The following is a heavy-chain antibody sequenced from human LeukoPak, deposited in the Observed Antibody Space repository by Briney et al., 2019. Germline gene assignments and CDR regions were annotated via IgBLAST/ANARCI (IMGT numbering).Heavy chain of an antibody. D-gene: IGHD2-2*01. V-gene: IGHV3-7*01. CDR3: ARDRIVPAASHYFNY. Sequence: GGSLRLSCAASGFALSSYWMSWVRQAPGKGLEWVANIKQDGSEKYYVDSVKGRFTISRDNAKNSLYLQMNSLRAEDTAVYYCARDRIVPAASHYFNYWGQGTLVTVSS. CDR2: IKQDGSEK. CDR1: GFALSSYW. J-gene: IGHJ4*02.